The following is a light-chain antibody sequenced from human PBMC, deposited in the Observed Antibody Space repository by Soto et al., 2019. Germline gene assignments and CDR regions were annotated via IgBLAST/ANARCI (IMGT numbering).Light chain of an antibody. J-gene: IGKJ5*01. V-gene: IGKV1-39*01. CDR3: QQGHSTPIP. CDR1: KSISTY. Sequence: DIQMTQSPSSLSASIGDRVILTCRASKSISTYLNWYQQKPGKAPKPLIYDASSLQSGVPSSFSGSGSGTDFTLTISSLQPEDFATYYCQQGHSTPIPFGQGTRLEMK. CDR2: DAS.